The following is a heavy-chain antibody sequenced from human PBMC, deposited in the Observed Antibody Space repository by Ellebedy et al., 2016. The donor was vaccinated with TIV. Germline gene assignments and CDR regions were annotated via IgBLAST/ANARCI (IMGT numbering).Heavy chain of an antibody. J-gene: IGHJ4*02. CDR1: GYTFTSYD. Sequence: AASVKVSCKASGYTFTSYDIYWVRHPTGHGLEWMGWMNPNSGNTGHAQNFQGRVIMTRNTSISTAYMELGSLRSEDTAVYYCARGRGYYDSKSYYKGHDYWGQGTLVTVSS. D-gene: IGHD3-10*01. V-gene: IGHV1-8*01. CDR2: MNPNSGNT. CDR3: ARGRGYYDSKSYYKGHDY.